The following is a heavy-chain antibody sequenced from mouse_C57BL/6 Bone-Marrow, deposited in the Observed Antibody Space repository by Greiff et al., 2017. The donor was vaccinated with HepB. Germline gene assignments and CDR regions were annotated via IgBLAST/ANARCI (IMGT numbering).Heavy chain of an antibody. D-gene: IGHD2-2*01. CDR3: VSYGSDYAMDY. Sequence: EVKLVESGGGLVQPKGSLKLSCAASGFTFNTYAMHWVSQAPGKGLEWVARIRSKSSNYASYYAGTVKDRFTISRDDSQIMLSLQMNNQKTEYTAMYYCVSYGSDYAMDYWGQGTSVTVSS. CDR1: GFTFNTYA. CDR2: IRSKSSNYAS. V-gene: IGHV10-3*01. J-gene: IGHJ4*01.